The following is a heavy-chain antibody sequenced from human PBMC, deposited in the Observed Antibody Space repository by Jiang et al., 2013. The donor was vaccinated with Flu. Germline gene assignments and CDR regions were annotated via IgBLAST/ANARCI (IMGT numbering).Heavy chain of an antibody. Sequence: GSGLVKPSETLSLTCTVSGGSISSSSYYWGWIRQPPGKGLEWIGSIYYSGSTYYNPSLKSRVTISVDTSKNQFSLKLSSVTAADTAVYYCARRSRRNGSYSVYAFDIWAKGQWSPSLQ. V-gene: IGHV4-39*01. CDR3: ARRSRRNGSYSVYAFDI. CDR1: GGSISSSSYY. D-gene: IGHD1-26*01. CDR2: IYYSGST. J-gene: IGHJ3*02.